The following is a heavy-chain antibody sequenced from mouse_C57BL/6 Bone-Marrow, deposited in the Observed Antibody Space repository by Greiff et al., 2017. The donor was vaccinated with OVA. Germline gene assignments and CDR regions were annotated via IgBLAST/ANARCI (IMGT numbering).Heavy chain of an antibody. D-gene: IGHD3-1*01. V-gene: IGHV1-81*01. CDR3: ARRAPLYAMDY. Sequence: VQLQQSGAELARPGASVKLSCKASGYTFTSYGISWVKQRTGQGLEWIGEIYPRSGNTYYNEKFKGKATLTADKSSSTAYMALRSLTSEDSAVYFCARRAPLYAMDYWGQGTSVTVSS. CDR1: GYTFTSYG. J-gene: IGHJ4*01. CDR2: IYPRSGNT.